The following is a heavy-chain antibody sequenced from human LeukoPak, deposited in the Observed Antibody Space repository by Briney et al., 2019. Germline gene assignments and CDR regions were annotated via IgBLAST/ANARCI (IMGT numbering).Heavy chain of an antibody. D-gene: IGHD2-21*01. Sequence: GRSLRLSCAASGFTFSTYFMHWVRQPPGKGLEWVADIPSEGSHTFYVESVKGRFTISRDNSKNTLYLQMNSLRAEDTAVYFCARERQDTILHSGAFDIWGQGTMVTVSS. J-gene: IGHJ3*02. CDR3: ARERQDTILHSGAFDI. CDR1: GFTFSTYF. CDR2: IPSEGSHT. V-gene: IGHV3-30-3*01.